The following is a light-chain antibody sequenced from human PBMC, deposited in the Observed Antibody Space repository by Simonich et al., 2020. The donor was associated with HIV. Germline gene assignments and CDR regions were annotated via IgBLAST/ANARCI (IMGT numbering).Light chain of an antibody. J-gene: IGLJ2*01. CDR3: SSYAGSNNLL. CDR2: EVS. Sequence: QSALTQPASASGSPGQSVTISCTGTSNDVGGHNYVSWYQHHPEKAPKLMIYEVSKRPSGVPDRFSCSKSGNTASLTVSGLQAEDEADYYCSSYAGSNNLLFGGGNKLTVL. CDR1: SNDVGGHNY. V-gene: IGLV2-8*01.